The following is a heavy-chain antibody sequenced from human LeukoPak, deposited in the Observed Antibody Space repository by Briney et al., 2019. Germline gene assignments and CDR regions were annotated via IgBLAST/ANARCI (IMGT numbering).Heavy chain of an antibody. V-gene: IGHV3-53*01. J-gene: IGHJ4*02. D-gene: IGHD1-26*01. Sequence: PGGSLRLSCAASGFTVSSNYMSWVRQAPGKGLEWVSVIHSGGSTYYADSVKGRFTISRDNSKNTLYLQMNSLRAEDTAVYYCARVLGASTFDYWGQGTLVTVSS. CDR1: GFTVSSNY. CDR2: IHSGGST. CDR3: ARVLGASTFDY.